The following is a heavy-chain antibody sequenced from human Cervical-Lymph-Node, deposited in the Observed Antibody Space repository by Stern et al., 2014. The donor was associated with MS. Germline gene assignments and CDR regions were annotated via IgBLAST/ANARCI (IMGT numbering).Heavy chain of an antibody. D-gene: IGHD3-10*01. Sequence: VQLVESGPGLVKPSQTLSLTCSVSGGSIRSDGYYWSWIRPHPGKGLEWIGNIYHSESTYYTPSLKSRLTISVDTSKNQFSLKLSSVTAADTAVYYCARELDRAADYWGQGSLVTVSS. V-gene: IGHV4-31*02. CDR1: GGSIRSDGYY. CDR3: ARELDRAADY. J-gene: IGHJ4*02. CDR2: IYHSEST.